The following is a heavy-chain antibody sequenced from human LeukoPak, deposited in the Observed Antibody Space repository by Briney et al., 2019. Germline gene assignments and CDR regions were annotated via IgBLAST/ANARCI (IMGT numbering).Heavy chain of an antibody. CDR3: ARGRGFGVITYYFDY. CDR2: IYYSGNT. CDR1: GVSISSSNSY. J-gene: IGHJ4*02. D-gene: IGHD3-3*01. V-gene: IGHV4-39*02. Sequence: PSETLSLTCTVSGVSISSSNSYWGWIRQPPGKGLEWIGSIYYSGNTYYNASLKSQVSISIDTSKNHFSLKLSSVTAADTAVYYCARGRGFGVITYYFDYWGQGTLVTVSS.